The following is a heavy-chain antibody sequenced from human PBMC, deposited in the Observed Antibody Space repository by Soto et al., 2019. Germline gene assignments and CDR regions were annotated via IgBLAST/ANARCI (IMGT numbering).Heavy chain of an antibody. Sequence: QVQLQQWGAGLLKPSETLSLTCAVYGGSFSGYYWSWIRQPPGKGLEWIGEINHSGSTNYNPSLKSRVTISVDTSKNQFSLKLSSVTAADTAVYYCARAYYYDSSGYYYFDYWGQGTLVTVSS. J-gene: IGHJ4*02. CDR2: INHSGST. CDR3: ARAYYYDSSGYYYFDY. D-gene: IGHD3-22*01. CDR1: GGSFSGYY. V-gene: IGHV4-34*01.